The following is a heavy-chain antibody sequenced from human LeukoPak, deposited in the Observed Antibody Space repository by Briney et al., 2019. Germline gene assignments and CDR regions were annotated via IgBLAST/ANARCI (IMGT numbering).Heavy chain of an antibody. V-gene: IGHV4-4*02. J-gene: IGHJ6*02. Sequence: SGTLSLTCAVSGDSISSDSWWTWVRQPPGKGLEWIGEIYHSGSTNYNPSLKSRVTISKDMSKNQFSLKLSSMTAADTAVYYCARDKVTSGGMDVWGQGTTVTVSS. D-gene: IGHD1-14*01. CDR3: ARDKVTSGGMDV. CDR2: IYHSGST. CDR1: GDSISSDSW.